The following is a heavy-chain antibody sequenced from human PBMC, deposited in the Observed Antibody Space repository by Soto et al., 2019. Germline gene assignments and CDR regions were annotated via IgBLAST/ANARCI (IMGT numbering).Heavy chain of an antibody. CDR3: ARDAYSSGYNYGMDV. V-gene: IGHV4-31*03. J-gene: IGHJ6*02. Sequence: TLSLTCTVSGGSISSGGYYWSWIRQHPGKGLEWIGYIYYSGSTYYNPSLKSRVTISVDTSKNQFSLKLSSVTAADTAVYYCARDAYSSGYNYGMDVWGQGTTVTVSS. D-gene: IGHD3-22*01. CDR1: GGSISSGGYY. CDR2: IYYSGST.